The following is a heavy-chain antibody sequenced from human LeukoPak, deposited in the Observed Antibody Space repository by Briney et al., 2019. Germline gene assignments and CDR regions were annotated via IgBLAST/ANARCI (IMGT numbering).Heavy chain of an antibody. CDR2: MNPNIGKT. Sequence: ASVKVSCKASGYTFTSYDINWVRQATGQGLEWMGGMNPNIGKTGYAQKFQGRVTMTRNTSISTAYMELSSLRSEDTAVYYCARGLRKSGGITIFGVVIPNYYYYYMDVWGKGTTVTVSS. J-gene: IGHJ6*03. V-gene: IGHV1-8*01. D-gene: IGHD3-3*01. CDR3: ARGLRKSGGITIFGVVIPNYYYYYMDV. CDR1: GYTFTSYD.